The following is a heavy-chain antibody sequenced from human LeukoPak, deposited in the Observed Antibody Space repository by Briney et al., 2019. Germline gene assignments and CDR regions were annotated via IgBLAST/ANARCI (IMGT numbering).Heavy chain of an antibody. Sequence: GGSLRLSCAASGFTFSSFSMNWVRQAPGKGLEWVSSISTSSSYIYYADSVKGRFTISRDNARNSLYLHMNSLRAEDTAVYYCARDLGGYSYGSHFDYWGQGTLVTVSS. V-gene: IGHV3-21*01. J-gene: IGHJ4*02. CDR3: ARDLGGYSYGSHFDY. D-gene: IGHD5-18*01. CDR1: GFTFSSFS. CDR2: ISTSSSYI.